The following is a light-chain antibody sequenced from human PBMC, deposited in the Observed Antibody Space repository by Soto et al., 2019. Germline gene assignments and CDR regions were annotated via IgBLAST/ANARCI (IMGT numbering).Light chain of an antibody. V-gene: IGLV1-44*01. CDR3: ATWADSLNTYV. Sequence: QSVLTQPPSASGTPGQRVTISCSGSSSNIASNAVNWFQQLPGTAPKLLIYSDNHRPSGVPDRFSGSKSGTSASLAISGLQSEDEADYYCATWADSLNTYVFGAGNKVTVL. J-gene: IGLJ1*01. CDR1: SSNIASNA. CDR2: SDN.